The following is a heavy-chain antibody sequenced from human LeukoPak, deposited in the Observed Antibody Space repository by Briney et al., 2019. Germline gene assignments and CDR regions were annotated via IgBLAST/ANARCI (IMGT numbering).Heavy chain of an antibody. CDR2: VYNSGNT. CDR3: ARRNVLTEGEAFDI. V-gene: IGHV4-59*08. Sequence: SETLSLTCAVSGGSISNYYWTWIRQPPGTGLEWIGYVYNSGNTNYNPSLKSRVTISIGASKNQFSLKLNSVTAADTAVYYCARRNVLTEGEAFDIWGQGTLVTVSS. D-gene: IGHD3-16*01. J-gene: IGHJ3*02. CDR1: GGSISNYY.